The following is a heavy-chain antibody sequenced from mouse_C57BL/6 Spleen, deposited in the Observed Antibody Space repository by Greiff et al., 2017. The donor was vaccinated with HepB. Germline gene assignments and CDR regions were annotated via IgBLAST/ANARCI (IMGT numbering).Heavy chain of an antibody. J-gene: IGHJ3*01. V-gene: IGHV14-4*01. CDR2: IDPENGDT. CDR3: TIYGSSAWFAY. Sequence: EVQLQESGAELVRPGASVKLSCTASGFDINDDYMHWVKQRPEQGLEWIGWIDPENGDTEYASKFQGKATITADTSSNTAYLQLSSLTSEDTAVYYCTIYGSSAWFAYWGQGTLVTVSA. CDR1: GFDINDDY. D-gene: IGHD1-1*01.